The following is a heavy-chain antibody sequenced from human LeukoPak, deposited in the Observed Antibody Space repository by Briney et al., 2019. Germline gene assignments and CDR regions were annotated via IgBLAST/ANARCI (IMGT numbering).Heavy chain of an antibody. J-gene: IGHJ4*02. Sequence: PSETLSLTCSVSGGSISSGGYYWSWIRQHPGKGLEWIGYIYYSGSTYYNPSLKSRVTISVDTSKNQFSLKLSSVTAADTAVYYCARVATAMIIDWGQGALVTVSS. CDR2: IYYSGST. CDR1: GGSISSGGYY. V-gene: IGHV4-31*03. D-gene: IGHD5-18*01. CDR3: ARVATAMIID.